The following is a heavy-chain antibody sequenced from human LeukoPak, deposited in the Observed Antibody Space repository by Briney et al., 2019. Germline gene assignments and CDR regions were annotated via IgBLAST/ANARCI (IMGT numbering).Heavy chain of an antibody. CDR2: INWDGGST. D-gene: IGHD1-26*01. Sequence: PVGSLRLSCAASGFTLDEYGMSWVRQAPGKGLEWVSSINWDGGSTAYADSVQGRFTISRDNAKNSLHLQMKSLRAEDTALYYCARDSFSGSSLDYWGQGTLVTVSS. CDR1: GFTLDEYG. V-gene: IGHV3-20*04. J-gene: IGHJ4*02. CDR3: ARDSFSGSSLDY.